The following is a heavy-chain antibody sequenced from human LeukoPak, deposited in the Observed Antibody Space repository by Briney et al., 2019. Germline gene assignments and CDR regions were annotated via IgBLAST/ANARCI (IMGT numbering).Heavy chain of an antibody. J-gene: IGHJ4*02. CDR3: ARDSGYDLT. CDR2: LYTNGSP. CDR1: GDSINSYY. V-gene: IGHV4-4*07. Sequence: SETLSLTCTVSGDSINSYYWSWIRQPAGKGLEWIGRLYTNGSPNYNPSLKSRVTVSVDTSKNQFSLSLRSVTAADTAVYYCARDSGYDLTWGQGTLVTVSS. D-gene: IGHD5-12*01.